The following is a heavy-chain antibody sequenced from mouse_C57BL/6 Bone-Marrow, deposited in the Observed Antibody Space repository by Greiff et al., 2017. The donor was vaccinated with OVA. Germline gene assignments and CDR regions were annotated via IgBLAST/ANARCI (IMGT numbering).Heavy chain of an antibody. CDR2: IDPSDSYT. CDR3: ARYDYDSTRAMDY. J-gene: IGHJ4*01. CDR1: GYTFTSYW. Sequence: QVQLQQSGAELVMPGASVKLSCKASGYTFTSYWMHWVKQRPGQGLEWIGEIDPSDSYTNYNQKFKGKSTLTVDKSSSTAYMQLSSLTSEDSAVYYCARYDYDSTRAMDYWGQGTSVTVSS. V-gene: IGHV1-69*01. D-gene: IGHD2-4*01.